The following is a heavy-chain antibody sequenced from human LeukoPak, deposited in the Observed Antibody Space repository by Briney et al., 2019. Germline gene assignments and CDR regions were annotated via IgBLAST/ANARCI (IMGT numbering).Heavy chain of an antibody. V-gene: IGHV4-34*01. CDR2: INHRGST. D-gene: IGHD4-23*01. CDR1: GGSFSVYY. CDR3: ARERNYGGNRPFDY. J-gene: IGHJ4*02. Sequence: PSETVSLTCALCGGSFSVYYWVWLRQPPGKGRECSGEINHRGSTKYNPSLKSRVSISVDTSKNQLSLKLSSVTAADTAVYYCARERNYGGNRPFDYWGQGTLVSVSS.